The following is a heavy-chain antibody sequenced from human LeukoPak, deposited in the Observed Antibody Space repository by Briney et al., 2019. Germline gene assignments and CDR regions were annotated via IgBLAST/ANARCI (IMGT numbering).Heavy chain of an antibody. D-gene: IGHD1-7*01. CDR2: TNRRGDIT. V-gene: IGHV3-20*01. J-gene: IGHJ4*02. CDR3: ARKGLGGELGGFDS. Sequence: GGSLRLSCAASGFIVRSSYMSWVRQVPGKGLEWVSDTNRRGDITGYADFVKGRFTISRDNAKNSLYLQMNSLRVEDTALYHCARKGLGGELGGFDSWGQGTLVTVSS. CDR1: GFIVRSSY.